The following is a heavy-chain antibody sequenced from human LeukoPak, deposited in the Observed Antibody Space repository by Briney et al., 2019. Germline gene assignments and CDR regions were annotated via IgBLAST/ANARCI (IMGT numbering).Heavy chain of an antibody. Sequence: GGSLRLSCEASVFTFSTYGMHWVRQAPGKGLEWVSFISYDGSNKYYADSVKGRFTISRDNSKNTLYLQMNSLRAEDTAVYYCARDSAGHRDPAKYYFDFWGQGTLVTVSS. D-gene: IGHD6-13*01. CDR1: VFTFSTYG. CDR3: ARDSAGHRDPAKYYFDF. J-gene: IGHJ4*02. CDR2: ISYDGSNK. V-gene: IGHV3-30*03.